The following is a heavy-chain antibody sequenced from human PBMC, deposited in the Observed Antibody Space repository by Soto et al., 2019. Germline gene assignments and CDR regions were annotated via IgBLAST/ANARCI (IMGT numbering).Heavy chain of an antibody. CDR3: ARHRIAARRPAYFDY. CDR2: IKQDGSEK. CDR1: GFTFSSYW. J-gene: IGHJ4*02. V-gene: IGHV3-7*01. D-gene: IGHD6-6*01. Sequence: EVQLVESGGGLVQPGGSLRLSCAASGFTFSSYWMSWVRQAPGKGLEWVANIKQDGSEKYYVDSVKGRFTISRDNAKNSLYLQMNRLRAEDTAVYYCARHRIAARRPAYFDYWGQGTLVTVSS.